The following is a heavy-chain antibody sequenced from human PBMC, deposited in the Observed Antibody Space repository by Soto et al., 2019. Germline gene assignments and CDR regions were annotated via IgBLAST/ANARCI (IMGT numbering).Heavy chain of an antibody. CDR3: ARQIYCSDTGPNHQDYFDS. J-gene: IGHJ4*01. Sequence: HGESLKISCKGSGYSFAGYWITWVRQKPGKGLEWMGRIDPSDSQTYYSPSFRGHVTISATKSITTVFLQWSSLRASDTAMYYCARQIYCSDTGPNHQDYFDSWGQGAPVTVSA. D-gene: IGHD3-22*01. CDR1: GYSFAGYW. V-gene: IGHV5-10-1*01. CDR2: IDPSDSQT.